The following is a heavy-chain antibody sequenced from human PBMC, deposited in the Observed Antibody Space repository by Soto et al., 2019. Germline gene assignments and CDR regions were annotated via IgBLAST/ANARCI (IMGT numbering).Heavy chain of an antibody. V-gene: IGHV1-2*04. Sequence: RASVKVSCKASGYTFTGYYMHWVRRAPGQGLEWMGWINPNSGGTNYAQKFQGWVTMTRDTSISTAYMELSRLRSDDTAVYYCARGEVKRYSGYDYTMSLDYWGQGTLVTVSS. CDR1: GYTFTGYY. D-gene: IGHD5-12*01. CDR2: INPNSGGT. J-gene: IGHJ4*02. CDR3: ARGEVKRYSGYDYTMSLDY.